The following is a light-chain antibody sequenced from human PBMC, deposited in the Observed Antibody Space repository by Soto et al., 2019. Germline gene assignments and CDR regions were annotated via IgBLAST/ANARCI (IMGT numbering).Light chain of an antibody. Sequence: DIQMTQSPSTLSASVGDRVTITCRASQSISRWLAWYQQKPGKAPKLLIYDASSLESGVPARFSGSGSGTDFTLTISSLEPEDFAVYYCQQRSNWPPAWTFGQGTKVDI. J-gene: IGKJ1*01. CDR1: QSISRW. V-gene: IGKV1-5*01. CDR3: QQRSNWPPAWT. CDR2: DAS.